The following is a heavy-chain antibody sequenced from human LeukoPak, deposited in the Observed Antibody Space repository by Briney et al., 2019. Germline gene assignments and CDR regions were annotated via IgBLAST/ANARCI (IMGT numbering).Heavy chain of an antibody. CDR1: GFTFNSYA. V-gene: IGHV3-23*01. D-gene: IGHD5-12*01. J-gene: IGHJ4*02. Sequence: SGGSLRLSCAASGFTFNSYAMSWVRQAPGKGLEWVSGITNSGGNTYYADSVKGRFTISRDNSKSTLCLQMNSLRAEDTAVFYCAKGGQTDRFDYWGQGALVTVSS. CDR3: AKGGQTDRFDY. CDR2: ITNSGGNT.